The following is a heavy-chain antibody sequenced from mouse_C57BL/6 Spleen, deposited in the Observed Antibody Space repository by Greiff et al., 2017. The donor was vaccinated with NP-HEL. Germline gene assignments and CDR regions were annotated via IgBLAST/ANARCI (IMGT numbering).Heavy chain of an antibody. Sequence: QVQLQQPGAELVMPGASVKLSCKASGYTFTSYWMHWVKQRPGQGLEWIGEIDPSDSYTNYNQKFKGKSTLTVDKSSSTAYMQLSSLTSEDSAVYYCARLDSSGHSPLYYFDYWGQGTTLTVSS. J-gene: IGHJ2*01. V-gene: IGHV1-69*01. CDR3: ARLDSSGHSPLYYFDY. CDR1: GYTFTSYW. D-gene: IGHD3-2*02. CDR2: IDPSDSYT.